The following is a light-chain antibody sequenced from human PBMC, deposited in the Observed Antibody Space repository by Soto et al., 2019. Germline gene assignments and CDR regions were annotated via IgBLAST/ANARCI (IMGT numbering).Light chain of an antibody. V-gene: IGLV1-47*01. CDR2: SDN. CDR1: SSNIGNNF. CDR3: ATWDDSLSGFVV. Sequence: QSVLIQPPSASGTPGQRVTISCSGSSSNIGNNFVYWYQHLPGAAPTLVVYSDNHRPSGVPVRFSGSKSGTSASLTISGLRSEDEATYYCATWDDSLSGFVVFGGGTQLTVL. J-gene: IGLJ7*01.